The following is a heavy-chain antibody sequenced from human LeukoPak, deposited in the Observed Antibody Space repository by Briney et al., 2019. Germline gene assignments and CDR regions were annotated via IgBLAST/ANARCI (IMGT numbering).Heavy chain of an antibody. J-gene: IGHJ4*02. V-gene: IGHV3-23*01. Sequence: GGSLRLSCAASGFTFSTYAMTWVRQAPGKGLEWVSAISGSGGSTNYADSVKGRFTISRDNSKNTLDLQMNSLRAEDTAVCHCAKSSTWKQLWSYDYWGQGILVTVSS. CDR2: ISGSGGST. CDR1: GFTFSTYA. CDR3: AKSSTWKQLWSYDY. D-gene: IGHD5-18*01.